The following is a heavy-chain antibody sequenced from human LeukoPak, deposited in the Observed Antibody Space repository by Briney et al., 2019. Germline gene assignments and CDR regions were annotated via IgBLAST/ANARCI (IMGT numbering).Heavy chain of an antibody. CDR1: GFTFSNYS. V-gene: IGHV3-48*04. CDR2: IRSSSSTI. J-gene: IGHJ4*02. D-gene: IGHD6-13*01. Sequence: PGGSLRLSCEASGFTFSNYSMNWVRQAPGKGLEWVSYIRSSSSTIYYADSVKGRFTISRDNAKNSLYLQMNSLRAEDTAVYYCARAGGVQQLVPGDYWGQGTLVTVSS. CDR3: ARAGGVQQLVPGDY.